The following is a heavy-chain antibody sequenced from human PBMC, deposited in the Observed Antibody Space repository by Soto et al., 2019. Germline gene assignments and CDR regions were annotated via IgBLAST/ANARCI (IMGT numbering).Heavy chain of an antibody. CDR2: IKAGNGDT. Sequence: ASVKASCKASGYTFTRNAIHWVRQAPGQRLEWIGRIKAGNGDTKYSQKFQDRVTITRDTSASAAYMELSTLGSEDTSVYYCARHESRSWYTRYDYWGQGTPVTVSS. V-gene: IGHV1-3*01. CDR3: ARHESRSWYTRYDY. CDR1: GYTFTRNA. D-gene: IGHD6-13*01. J-gene: IGHJ4*02.